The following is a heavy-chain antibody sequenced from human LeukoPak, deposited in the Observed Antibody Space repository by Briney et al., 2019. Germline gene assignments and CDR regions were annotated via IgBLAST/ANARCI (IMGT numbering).Heavy chain of an antibody. D-gene: IGHD3-10*01. CDR1: GYTFTSYG. Sequence: ASVKVSCKASGYTFTSYGISWVRQAPGQGLEWMGWISAYNGNTNYSQKLQGRVTMTTDPSTSTAYMELRSLRSDDTAVYYCARVVGGYYGSGSYSGGENDYWGQGTLVTVSS. V-gene: IGHV1-18*01. J-gene: IGHJ4*02. CDR2: ISAYNGNT. CDR3: ARVVGGYYGSGSYSGGENDY.